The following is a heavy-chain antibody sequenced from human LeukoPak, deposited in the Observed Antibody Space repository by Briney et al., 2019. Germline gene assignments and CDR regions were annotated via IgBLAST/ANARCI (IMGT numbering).Heavy chain of an antibody. Sequence: PGGSLRLSCAASGFTFSNAWMSWVRQAPGKGLEWVGRIKSKTDGGTTDYAAPVKGRFTISRDDSKNTLYLQMNSLKTEDTAVYYCTGRGYSYGYPYYFDYWGQGTLVTVSS. V-gene: IGHV3-15*01. CDR2: IKSKTDGGTT. J-gene: IGHJ4*02. CDR1: GFTFSNAW. D-gene: IGHD5-18*01. CDR3: TGRGYSYGYPYYFDY.